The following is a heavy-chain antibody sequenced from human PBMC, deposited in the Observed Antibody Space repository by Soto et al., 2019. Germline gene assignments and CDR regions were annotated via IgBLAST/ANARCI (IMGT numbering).Heavy chain of an antibody. CDR2: INTHNGDT. CDR1: GYTFTTSG. Sequence: QVQLVQSGGEVKRPGASVKVSCKASGYTFTTSGISWVRQSPGQGLEWMGWINTHNGDTEHQQKLQGRVSMTRDTSTRTAYLEVRSLRSDDTAVYSCARQGAAPYYDCGLDVWGQGTTVPVSS. CDR3: ARQGAAPYYDCGLDV. D-gene: IGHD6-25*01. J-gene: IGHJ6*02. V-gene: IGHV1-18*01.